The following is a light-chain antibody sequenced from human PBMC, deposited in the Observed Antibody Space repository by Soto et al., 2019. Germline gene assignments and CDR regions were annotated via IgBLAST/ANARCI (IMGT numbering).Light chain of an antibody. CDR2: AAS. J-gene: IGKJ2*01. CDR1: QVISSW. Sequence: DIQMTQSPSSLSASVGDRVTITCRASQVISSWLAWYQQKPGKAPKLLIYAASSLQGGVPSRFSGSGSGTDFTLTISSLQPEDFATYSCQQTSSFPPYTFGQGTKVDIK. CDR3: QQTSSFPPYT. V-gene: IGKV1-12*01.